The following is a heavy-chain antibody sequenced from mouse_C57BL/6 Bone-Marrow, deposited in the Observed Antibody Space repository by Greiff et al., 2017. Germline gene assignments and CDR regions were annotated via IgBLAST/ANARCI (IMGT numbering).Heavy chain of an antibody. CDR2: SRNKANDYTT. CDR3: ARDAGDGYYGFAY. CDR1: GFTFSDFY. Sequence: EVKLMESGGGLVQSGRSLRLSCATSGFTFSDFYMEWVRQAPGKGLEWIAASRNKANDYTTEYSASVKGRFIVSRDTSQSILYLQMNALRAEDTAIYYCARDAGDGYYGFAYWGQGTLVTVSA. J-gene: IGHJ3*01. D-gene: IGHD2-3*01. V-gene: IGHV7-1*01.